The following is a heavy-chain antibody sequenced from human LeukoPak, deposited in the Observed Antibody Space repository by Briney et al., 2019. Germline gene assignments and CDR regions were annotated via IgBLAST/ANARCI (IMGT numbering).Heavy chain of an antibody. CDR1: GGSFSGYY. V-gene: IGHV4-34*01. CDR3: ARSRSRYTDGSGSYSHYYYGMDV. CDR2: INHSGST. D-gene: IGHD3-10*01. J-gene: IGHJ6*02. Sequence: PSETLSLTCAVYGGSFSGYYWSWIRQPPGKGLEWIGEINHSGSTNYNPSLKSRVTISVDTSKNQFSLKLSSVTAADTAVYYCARSRSRYTDGSGSYSHYYYGMDVWGQGTTVTVSS.